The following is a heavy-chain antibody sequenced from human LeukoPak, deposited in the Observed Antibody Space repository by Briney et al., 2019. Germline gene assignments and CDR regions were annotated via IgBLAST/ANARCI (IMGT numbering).Heavy chain of an antibody. CDR1: GFTFSSYS. D-gene: IGHD2-21*01. Sequence: PGGSLSLSCAASGFTFSSYSMNWVRQAPGKGLEWVSGINWNGGSTGYVDSVKGRFAISRDNAKNSLYLQMNSLRGEDTALYYCARDAHFGGVFDIWGQGTMVTVSS. CDR2: INWNGGST. V-gene: IGHV3-20*04. CDR3: ARDAHFGGVFDI. J-gene: IGHJ3*02.